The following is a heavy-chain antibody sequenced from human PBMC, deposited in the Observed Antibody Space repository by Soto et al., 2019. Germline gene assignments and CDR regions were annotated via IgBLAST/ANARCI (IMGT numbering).Heavy chain of an antibody. J-gene: IGHJ6*02. Sequence: QVQLQESGPGLVKPSETLSLTCTVSGGSISGYYWSWIRQPPGKGLEWIGYIYNSGSTNYNPSLKSRVTISVDTSKNQFSLKLSSVSSADTAVNYCARDGGFYYGMDVWGQRTTVTVSS. CDR3: ARDGGFYYGMDV. D-gene: IGHD3-3*01. CDR2: IYNSGST. V-gene: IGHV4-59*01. CDR1: GGSISGYY.